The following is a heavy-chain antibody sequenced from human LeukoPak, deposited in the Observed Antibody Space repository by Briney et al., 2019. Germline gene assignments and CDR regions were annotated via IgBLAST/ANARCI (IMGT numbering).Heavy chain of an antibody. Sequence: SETLSLTCTVSGGSISSGDYYWSWIRQSPGKGLEWIGYIHYSGSTYYNPSLKSRVIISVDTSRNQFSLKLSSVTAADTAVYYCARDGKESAIDHWGQGTLVTVSS. D-gene: IGHD2-15*01. CDR1: GGSISSGDYY. CDR2: IHYSGST. J-gene: IGHJ4*02. V-gene: IGHV4-30-4*01. CDR3: ARDGKESAIDH.